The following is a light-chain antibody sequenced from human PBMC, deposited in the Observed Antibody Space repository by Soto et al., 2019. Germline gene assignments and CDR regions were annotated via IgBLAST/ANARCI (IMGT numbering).Light chain of an antibody. CDR3: CSSDVYV. V-gene: IGLV2-23*01. CDR1: SSDVGSYNL. J-gene: IGLJ1*01. CDR2: EGS. Sequence: QSALTQPASVSGSPGQSITISCTGISSDVGSYNLVSWYQQHPGKAPKLMIYEGSKRPSGVSNRFSGSKSGNTASLTISGLQADDEADYYCCSSDVYVFGAGTKVTVL.